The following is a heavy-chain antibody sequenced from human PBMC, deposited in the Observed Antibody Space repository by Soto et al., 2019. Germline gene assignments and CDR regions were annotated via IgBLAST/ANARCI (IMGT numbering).Heavy chain of an antibody. V-gene: IGHV1-3*01. CDR3: ARDRHYYDSSGSSYYFDH. J-gene: IGHJ4*02. CDR1: GYTFITYA. Sequence: QVQLVQSGAEVKMPGASVKVSCKASGYTFITYAVHWVRQAPGQRLEWMGRIDAGNGNTRYSQKFQGRVTITRDTSASTVYMELSSLNSEDTAVFYCARDRHYYDSSGSSYYFDHWGQGTLVTVSP. D-gene: IGHD3-22*01. CDR2: IDAGNGNT.